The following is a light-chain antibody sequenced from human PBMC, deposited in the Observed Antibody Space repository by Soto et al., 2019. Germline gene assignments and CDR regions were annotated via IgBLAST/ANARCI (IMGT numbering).Light chain of an antibody. CDR3: QQYSNWTRT. Sequence: ERVMTQSPATLSVSPGERATLSCRAGQSISNNLAWYQQKPGQAPRLLIYGASTRATGIPARFTGSGSGTEFTLTISSLQSEDFAAYYCQQYSNWTRTFGQGTKV. CDR2: GAS. CDR1: QSISNN. J-gene: IGKJ1*01. V-gene: IGKV3-15*01.